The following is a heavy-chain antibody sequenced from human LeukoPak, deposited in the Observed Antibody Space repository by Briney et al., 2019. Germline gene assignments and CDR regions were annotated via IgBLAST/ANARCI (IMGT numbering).Heavy chain of an antibody. CDR1: GFSFSSTA. V-gene: IGHV3-23*01. D-gene: IGHD6-13*01. Sequence: GGSLRLPCAASGFSFSSTAMNWVRQAPGKGLEWVSASGTDGDTYYADSVQGRFTISRDNSRNTLYLQMTSLRADDTAVYYCAKKTPGTYPFDYWGQGTLVTVPP. CDR2: SGTDGDT. CDR3: AKKTPGTYPFDY. J-gene: IGHJ4*02.